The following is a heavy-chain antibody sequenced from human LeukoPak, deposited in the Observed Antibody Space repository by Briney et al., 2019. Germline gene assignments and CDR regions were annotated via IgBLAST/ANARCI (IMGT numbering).Heavy chain of an antibody. Sequence: PSETLSLTCTVSGGSISSSSYYWGWIRQPPGKGLEWIGSIYYSGSTNYNPSLKSRVTISVDTSKNQFSLKLSSVTAADTAVYYCARVGSGYYDSSVYYWGQGTLVTVSS. CDR1: GGSISSSSYY. D-gene: IGHD3-22*01. V-gene: IGHV4-39*07. CDR2: IYYSGST. J-gene: IGHJ4*02. CDR3: ARVGSGYYDSSVYY.